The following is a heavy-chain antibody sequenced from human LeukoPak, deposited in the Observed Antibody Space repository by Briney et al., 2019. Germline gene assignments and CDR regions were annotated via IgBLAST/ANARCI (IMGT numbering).Heavy chain of an antibody. V-gene: IGHV3-23*01. Sequence: GGSLRLSCAASGFTFSSYAMSWVRQAPGKGLEWVSAISDSGGHTYYADSVKGRFTISRDNSKNTLYLQMNSLRAEDTAVYYCAKSGSGWTPIYYYYGMDVWGQGTTVTVSS. CDR1: GFTFSSYA. D-gene: IGHD6-19*01. CDR3: AKSGSGWTPIYYYYGMDV. CDR2: ISDSGGHT. J-gene: IGHJ6*02.